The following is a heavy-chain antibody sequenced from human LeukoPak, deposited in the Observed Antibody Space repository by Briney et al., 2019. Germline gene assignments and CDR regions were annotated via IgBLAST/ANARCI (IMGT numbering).Heavy chain of an antibody. J-gene: IGHJ5*02. Sequence: SETLSLTCTVSGGSISSGSSYWSRTWIRQSAGSGLEWIGRIYTSGSTNYSPSLKSRVTISLDASQNQFSLRLTSVTAADTATYYCARTPTGGYGQLSWGQGTLVTVSS. D-gene: IGHD5-12*01. CDR2: IYTSGST. V-gene: IGHV4-61*02. CDR1: GGSISSGSSY. CDR3: ARTPTGGYGQLS.